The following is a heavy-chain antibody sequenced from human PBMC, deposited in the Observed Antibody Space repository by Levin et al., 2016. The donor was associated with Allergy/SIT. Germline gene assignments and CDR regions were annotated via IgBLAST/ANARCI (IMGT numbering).Heavy chain of an antibody. D-gene: IGHD5-24*01. J-gene: IGHJ6*02. Sequence: SVKVSCKASGGTFSSYAISWVRQAPGQGLEWMGGIIPIFGTANYAQKFQGRVTITADKSTSTAYMELSSLRSEDTAVYYCARGDYNSNYYYYYGMDVWGQGTTVTVSS. V-gene: IGHV1-69*06. CDR1: GGTFSSYA. CDR2: IIPIFGTA. CDR3: ARGDYNSNYYYYYGMDV.